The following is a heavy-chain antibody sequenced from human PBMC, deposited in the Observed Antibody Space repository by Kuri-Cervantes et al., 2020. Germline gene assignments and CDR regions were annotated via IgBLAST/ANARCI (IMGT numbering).Heavy chain of an antibody. V-gene: IGHV1-3*01. D-gene: IGHD3-10*01. CDR3: ARAPLGWFGESHGGY. CDR1: GYTFTSYG. Sequence: ASVKVSCKASGYTFTSYGTHWVRQAPGQRLEWMGWINAGNGNTKYSQKFQGRVTLTRDTSISTAYMELSRLRSDDTALYYCARAPLGWFGESHGGYWGQGTLVTVSS. CDR2: INAGNGNT. J-gene: IGHJ4*02.